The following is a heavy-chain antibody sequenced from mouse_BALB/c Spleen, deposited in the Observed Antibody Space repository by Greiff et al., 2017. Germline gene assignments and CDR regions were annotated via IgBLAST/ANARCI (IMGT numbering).Heavy chain of an antibody. J-gene: IGHJ4*01. CDR2: ISSGGSYT. CDR3: TRDPSRYDDGNLSYAMDY. CDR1: GFTFSSYT. Sequence: EVKLQESGGGLVKPGGSLKLSCAASGFTFSSYTMSWVRQTPEKRLEWVATISSGGSYTYYPDSVKGRFTISRDNAKNTLYLQMSSLKSEDTAMYYCTRDPSRYDDGNLSYAMDYWGQGTSVTVSS. D-gene: IGHD2-14*01. V-gene: IGHV5-6-4*01.